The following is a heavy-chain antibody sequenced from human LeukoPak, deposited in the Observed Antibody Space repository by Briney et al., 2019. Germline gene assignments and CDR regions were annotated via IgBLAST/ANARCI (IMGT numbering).Heavy chain of an antibody. J-gene: IGHJ5*02. CDR2: IYYSGST. CDR1: GGSISSSSYY. V-gene: IGHV4-39*01. D-gene: IGHD2-2*01. CDR3: ARSLVRRGNWFDP. Sequence: SETLSLTCTVSGGSISSSSYYWGWIRQPPGKGLEWIGSIYYSGSTYYNPSLKRRVTISVDTSKNQFSLKLSSVTAADTAVYYCARSLVRRGNWFDPWGQGTLVTVSS.